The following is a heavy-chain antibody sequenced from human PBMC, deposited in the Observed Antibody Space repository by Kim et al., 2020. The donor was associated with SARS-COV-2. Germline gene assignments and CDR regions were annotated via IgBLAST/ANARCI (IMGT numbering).Heavy chain of an antibody. CDR3: ARASASEYCSGDCFFWFDP. CDR1: GDSINSVDYY. V-gene: IGHV4-30-4*01. J-gene: IGHJ5*02. CDR2: IYYNGGA. Sequence: SETLSLTCTVSGDSINSVDYYWSWIRQAPGRGLECLGYIYYNGGAYYNPSLTSRVTISIDTSKNQFSLKLTSVTAADTAMYYCARASASEYCSGDCFFWFDPWGQGTLVIVSS. D-gene: IGHD2-21*02.